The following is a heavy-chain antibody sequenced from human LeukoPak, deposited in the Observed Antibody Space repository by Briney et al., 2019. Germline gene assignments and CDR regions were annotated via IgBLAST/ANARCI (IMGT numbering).Heavy chain of an antibody. CDR3: ASDAVRYPLD. Sequence: PGRSLRLSCAASGFTLSNFGFHWVRQAPGKGLEWVAAIWYDGSQRYYADSVKGRFTISSDNSKKTVYLQMNSLRAEDTAVYYCASDAVRYPLDWGQGTLVTVSS. CDR1: GFTLSNFG. D-gene: IGHD3-9*01. V-gene: IGHV3-33*01. J-gene: IGHJ1*01. CDR2: IWYDGSQR.